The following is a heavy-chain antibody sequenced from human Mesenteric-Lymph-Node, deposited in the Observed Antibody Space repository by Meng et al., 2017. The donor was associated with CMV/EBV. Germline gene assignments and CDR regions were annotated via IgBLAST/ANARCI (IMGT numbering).Heavy chain of an antibody. D-gene: IGHD6-13*01. V-gene: IGHV4-30-4*01. J-gene: IGHJ4*02. Sequence: QVQLQESGPGLVKPSQTLSLTCAVSGGSISSGSYYWNWIRQPPGKGLEWIGKIRYRGSTYYNPSLRSRVSISQDTSKNQFSLKLSSVTAADTAVYYCARAAIAAAGRHTVARYFDDWGQGTLVTVSS. CDR2: IRYRGST. CDR3: ARAAIAAAGRHTVARYFDD. CDR1: GGSISSGSYY.